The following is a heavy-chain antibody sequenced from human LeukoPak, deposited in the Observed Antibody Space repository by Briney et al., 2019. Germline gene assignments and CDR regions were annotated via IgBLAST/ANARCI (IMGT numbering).Heavy chain of an antibody. CDR2: IISSTGTI. V-gene: IGHV3-48*02. Sequence: GESLRLSCAASGFTFSSYSMNWVRQAPGKGLEWVSYIISSTGTIYYADSVKGRFTISRDNAKNSLYLEMNSLRDEDTAIYYCARGNLWAFDIWGHGTMVTASS. CDR1: GFTFSSYS. D-gene: IGHD2-21*01. J-gene: IGHJ3*02. CDR3: ARGNLWAFDI.